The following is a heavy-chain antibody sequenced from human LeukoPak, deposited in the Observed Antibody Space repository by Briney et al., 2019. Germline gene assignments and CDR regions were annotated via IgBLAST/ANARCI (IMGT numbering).Heavy chain of an antibody. D-gene: IGHD2-21*02. CDR2: IYYSGST. CDR3: ARVYSGIVVVTTIRKSPRGAFDI. Sequence: PSETLSLTCTVSGGSISSYYWSWIRQPPGKGLEWIGYIYYSGSTNYNPSLKSRVTISVDTSKNQFSLKLSSVTAADTAVYYCARVYSGIVVVTTIRKSPRGAFDIWGQGTMVTVSS. J-gene: IGHJ3*02. CDR1: GGSISSYY. V-gene: IGHV4-59*01.